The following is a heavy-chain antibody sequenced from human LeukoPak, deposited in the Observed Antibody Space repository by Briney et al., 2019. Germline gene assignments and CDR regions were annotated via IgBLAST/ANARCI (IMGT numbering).Heavy chain of an antibody. Sequence: GGSLRLSCAVSGFTFDDYAVHWVRQVPGKGLEWVSAISVSGNTYHADSVKGRFTISGDSSKNTLYLQMNRLRAEDAAVYYCAKAPVTTCSGAYCYPFDYWGQGTLVTVSS. J-gene: IGHJ4*02. CDR2: ISVSGNT. CDR1: GFTFDDYA. CDR3: AKAPVTTCSGAYCYPFDY. V-gene: IGHV3-23*01. D-gene: IGHD2-21*01.